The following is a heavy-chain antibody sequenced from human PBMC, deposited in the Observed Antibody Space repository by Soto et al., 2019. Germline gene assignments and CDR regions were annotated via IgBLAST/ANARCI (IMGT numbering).Heavy chain of an antibody. J-gene: IGHJ6*02. CDR2: ISAYNGNT. CDR1: GYTFTSYG. V-gene: IGHV1-18*01. D-gene: IGHD6-13*01. CDR3: ARDQQLGRYYYYGMDV. Sequence: GASVKVSCKASGYTFTSYGISWVRQAPGQGLEWMGWISAYNGNTNYAQKLQGRVTMTTDTSTSTAYMELRSLRSDDTAVYYCARDQQLGRYYYYGMDVWGQGTTVTVPS.